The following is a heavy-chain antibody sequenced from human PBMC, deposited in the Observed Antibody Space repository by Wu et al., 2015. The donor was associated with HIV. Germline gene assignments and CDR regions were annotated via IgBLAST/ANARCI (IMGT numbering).Heavy chain of an antibody. CDR3: AKTTRISRNGIHIYDHYGMDV. V-gene: IGHV1-69*12. J-gene: IGHJ6*02. CDR1: GDGFTSYA. CDR2: INPLFGTT. Sequence: QVHLVQFGGEVKKPGSSVKVTCKASGDGFTSYAVSWVRQAPGQGLEWMGGINPLFGTTKFAQKFQGRLTIAADESTSTAYMELSSLKSEDTAVYYCAKTTRISRNGIHIYDHYGMDVWGQGTTLTVS. D-gene: IGHD5-24*01.